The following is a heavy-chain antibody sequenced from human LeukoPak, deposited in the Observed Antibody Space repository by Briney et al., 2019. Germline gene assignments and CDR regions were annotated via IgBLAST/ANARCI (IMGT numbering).Heavy chain of an antibody. V-gene: IGHV1-69*13. CDR1: GGTFSSYA. CDR3: ARGPLLRFLEWSLYYYMDV. J-gene: IGHJ6*03. Sequence: SVKVPCKASGGTFSSYAISWVRQAPGQGLEWMGGIIPIFGTANYAQKFQGRVTITAGESTSTAYMELSSLRSEDTAVYYCARGPLLRFLEWSLYYYMDVWGKGTTVTVSS. D-gene: IGHD3-3*01. CDR2: IIPIFGTA.